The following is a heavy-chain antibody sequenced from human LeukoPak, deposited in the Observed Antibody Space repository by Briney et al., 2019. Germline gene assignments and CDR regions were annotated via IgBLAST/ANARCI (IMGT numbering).Heavy chain of an antibody. CDR2: IIPIFSTA. D-gene: IGHD6-19*01. Sequence: SVKVSCKASGGTFSRYAISWVRQAPGQGLEWMGGIIPIFSTANYAQKFQGRVTITADESTSTAYMELSSLRSEDTAVYYCARVGYSSGWYNQDYYYYCGMDVWGQGTTVTVSS. J-gene: IGHJ6*02. CDR1: GGTFSRYA. CDR3: ARVGYSSGWYNQDYYYYCGMDV. V-gene: IGHV1-69*01.